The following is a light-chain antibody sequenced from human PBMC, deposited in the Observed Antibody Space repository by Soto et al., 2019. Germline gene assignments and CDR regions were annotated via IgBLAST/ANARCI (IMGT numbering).Light chain of an antibody. CDR2: EDN. V-gene: IGLV2-23*01. CDR1: SSDVGYYNL. J-gene: IGLJ2*01. Sequence: QSALTQPASVSGSPGQSITISCTGTSSDVGYYNLVSWYQQHPGKAPKVLIFEDNQRPSGVSDRFSASKSGNTASLTISGLQAEDEADYYCCSYAGVTTLVFGGGTKVTVL. CDR3: CSYAGVTTLV.